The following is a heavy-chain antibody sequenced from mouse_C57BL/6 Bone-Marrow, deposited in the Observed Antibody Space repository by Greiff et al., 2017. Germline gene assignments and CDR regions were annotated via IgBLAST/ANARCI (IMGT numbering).Heavy chain of an antibody. CDR1: GYTFTSYG. D-gene: IGHD1-2*01. Sequence: VQLKESGAELARPGASVKLSCKASGYTFTSYGISWVKQRTGQGLEWIGEFYPRSGNTYYNEKFKGKATLTADKSSSTAYMELRSLTSEDSAVYFCARERIMIYDGPFAYWGQGTLVTVSA. CDR2: FYPRSGNT. CDR3: ARERIMIYDGPFAY. J-gene: IGHJ3*01. V-gene: IGHV1-81*01.